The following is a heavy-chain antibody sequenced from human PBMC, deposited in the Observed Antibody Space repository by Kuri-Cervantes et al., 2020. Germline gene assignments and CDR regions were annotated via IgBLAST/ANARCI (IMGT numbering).Heavy chain of an antibody. CDR1: GGSISSSSYY. Sequence: GGSLRLSCTVSGGSISSSSYYWGWIRQAPGKGLEWVSYISSSGDTIYYADSVKGRFTISRDNAKNSLYLQMNSLRAEDTAVYYCARVREWGGYWGQGTLVTVSS. V-gene: IGHV3-11*01. D-gene: IGHD3-3*01. CDR3: ARVREWGGY. CDR2: ISSSGDTI. J-gene: IGHJ4*02.